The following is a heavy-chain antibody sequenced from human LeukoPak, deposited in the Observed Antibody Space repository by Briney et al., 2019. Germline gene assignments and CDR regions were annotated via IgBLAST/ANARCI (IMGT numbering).Heavy chain of an antibody. Sequence: GGSLRLSCAASGFTFSSYSMNWVRQAPGKGLEWVGRIKSKADGETIDYAAPVKGRFTFSRDDSKNMLYLQMNSLKSEDTAVYYCSTLTSRGLSDSWGQGTLVTVSS. D-gene: IGHD1-20*01. CDR1: GFTFSSYS. CDR3: STLTSRGLSDS. V-gene: IGHV3-15*07. J-gene: IGHJ4*02. CDR2: IKSKADGETI.